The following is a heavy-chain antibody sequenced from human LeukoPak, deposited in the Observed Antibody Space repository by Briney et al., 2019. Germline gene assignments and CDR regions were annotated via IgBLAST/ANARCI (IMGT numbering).Heavy chain of an antibody. J-gene: IGHJ3*02. Sequence: SETLSLTCTVSGGSISSSSYYWGWIRQPPGKGLEWIGSIYYSGSTYYNPSLKSRVTISVDTSKNQFSLKLSSVTAADTAVYYCARDLKWELPSGAFDIWGQGTMVTVSS. D-gene: IGHD1-26*01. V-gene: IGHV4-39*07. CDR2: IYYSGST. CDR3: ARDLKWELPSGAFDI. CDR1: GGSISSSSYY.